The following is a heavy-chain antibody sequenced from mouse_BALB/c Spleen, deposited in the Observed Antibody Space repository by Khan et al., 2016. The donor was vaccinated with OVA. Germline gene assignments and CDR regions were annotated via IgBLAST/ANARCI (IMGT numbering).Heavy chain of an antibody. Sequence: QVQLKESGPGLVAPAQTLSITCTVSGFSLISYGVNWFRQPPGKRLEWLGVIWAGGSTNYNSALMSRLSISKDNSKSQVFLKMYSLQTDDTAMYYCARFYDSYYAMDYWGQGTSVTVSS. CDR1: GFSLISYG. CDR3: ARFYDSYYAMDY. V-gene: IGHV2-9*02. J-gene: IGHJ4*01. CDR2: IWAGGST. D-gene: IGHD2-3*01.